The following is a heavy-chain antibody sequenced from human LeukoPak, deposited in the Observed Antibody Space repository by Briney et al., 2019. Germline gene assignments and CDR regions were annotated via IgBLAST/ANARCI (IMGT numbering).Heavy chain of an antibody. CDR2: INHSGST. CDR3: AGSTPLRFLEWLVYDP. J-gene: IGHJ5*02. D-gene: IGHD3-3*01. CDR1: GGSFSGYY. V-gene: IGHV4-34*01. Sequence: SETLSLTCAVYGGSFSGYYWSWIRQPPGKGLEWIGEINHSGSTNYNPSLKSRVTISVDTSKNQFSLKLSSVTAADTAVYYCAGSTPLRFLEWLVYDPWGQGTLVTVSS.